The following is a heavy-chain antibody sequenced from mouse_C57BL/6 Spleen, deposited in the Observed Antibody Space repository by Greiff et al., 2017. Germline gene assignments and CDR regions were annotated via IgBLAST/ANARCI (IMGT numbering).Heavy chain of an antibody. CDR2: ISYDGSN. CDR1: GYSITSGYY. V-gene: IGHV3-6*01. D-gene: IGHD2-3*01. Sequence: EVQLVESGPGLVKPSQSLSLTCSVTGYSITSGYYWNWIRQFPGNKLEWMGYISYDGSNNYNPTLKNRLSITRDTSKNQFVLKLNSVTTEDTATYDCARGDDGDSSLYFDGWGTGTTVTVST. CDR3: ARGDDGDSSLYFDG. J-gene: IGHJ1*03.